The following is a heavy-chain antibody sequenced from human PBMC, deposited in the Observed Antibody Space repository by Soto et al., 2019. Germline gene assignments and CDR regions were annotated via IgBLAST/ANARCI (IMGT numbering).Heavy chain of an antibody. J-gene: IGHJ5*02. CDR1: GGSFSGYY. V-gene: IGHV4-34*01. CDR2: INHSGST. Sequence: SETLSLTCAVYGGSFSGYYWSWIRQPPGKGLEWIGEINHSGSTNYNPSLKSRVTISVDTSKNQFSLKLGSVTAADTAVYYCARTPIVVVVAATGSWFDPWGQGTLVTVSS. D-gene: IGHD2-15*01. CDR3: ARTPIVVVVAATGSWFDP.